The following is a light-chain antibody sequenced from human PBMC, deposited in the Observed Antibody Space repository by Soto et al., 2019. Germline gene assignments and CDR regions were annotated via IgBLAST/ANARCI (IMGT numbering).Light chain of an antibody. CDR2: GAS. CDR3: QQYGSSPLT. CDR1: QSVSSSY. V-gene: IGKV3-20*01. J-gene: IGKJ4*01. Sequence: EIVLTQSPGTLSLSPGERATLSCRASQSVSSSYLAWYQQKPGQAPRLLIYGASSRATGIPDRFSGSGSGTDFTRNISRLAPEDFEVDYCQQYGSSPLTVVGGTKVEIK.